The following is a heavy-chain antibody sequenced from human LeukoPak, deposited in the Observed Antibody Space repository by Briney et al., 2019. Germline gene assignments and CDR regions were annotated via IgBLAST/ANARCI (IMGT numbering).Heavy chain of an antibody. J-gene: IGHJ4*02. CDR1: GGTFSSYA. CDR2: IIPIFGTA. D-gene: IGHD6-13*01. CDR3: ARAMIAAAGTLGPDY. V-gene: IGHV1-69*01. Sequence: ASVKVSCKASGGTFSSYAISWVRQAPGQGLEWMGGIIPIFGTANYAQKFQGRVTITADESTSTAYMELSSLRSEDTAVYYCARAMIAAAGTLGPDYWGQGTLVTVSS.